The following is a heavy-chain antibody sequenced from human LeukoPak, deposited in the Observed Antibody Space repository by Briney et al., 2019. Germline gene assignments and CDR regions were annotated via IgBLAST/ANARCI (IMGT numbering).Heavy chain of an antibody. Sequence: SETLSLTCTVSVASISSRGDDWGWTRQPPGKGLEGLGSIYYSVTTYYNPSLKSRVTIALDTSKNQFSLKLSSVTAADTAVYYCARSSKGLLDTAFVYWGQGTLVTVSS. V-gene: IGHV4-39*01. CDR3: ARSSKGLLDTAFVY. CDR2: IYYSVTT. CDR1: VASISSRGDD. J-gene: IGHJ4*02. D-gene: IGHD5-18*01.